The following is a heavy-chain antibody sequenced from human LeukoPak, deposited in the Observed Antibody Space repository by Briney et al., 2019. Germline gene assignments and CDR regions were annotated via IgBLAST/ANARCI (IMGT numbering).Heavy chain of an antibody. CDR2: ISDSGGST. CDR3: AKGGSGWSGYFDY. Sequence: PGGSLLLSCSASGFPFSSYAMHWVRQAPGKGLEYVSAISDSGGSTYYADSVKGRFTISRDNSKNTLYLQMNSLRAEDTAVYYCAKGGSGWSGYFDYWGQGTLVTVSS. V-gene: IGHV3-23*01. D-gene: IGHD6-19*01. J-gene: IGHJ4*02. CDR1: GFPFSSYA.